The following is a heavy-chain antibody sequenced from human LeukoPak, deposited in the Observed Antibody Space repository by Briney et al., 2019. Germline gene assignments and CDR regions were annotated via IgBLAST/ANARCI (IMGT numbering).Heavy chain of an antibody. CDR2: IYYSGST. J-gene: IGHJ4*02. CDR1: GGSISSYY. V-gene: IGHV4-59*01. Sequence: PSETLSLTCTVSGGSISSYYWSWIRQPPGKGLEWIGYIYYSGSTNYNPSLKSRVTISVDTSKNQFSLRLSSVTAADTAVYYCASSLGYCSGGSCTHPLDYWGQGTLVTVSS. D-gene: IGHD2-15*01. CDR3: ASSLGYCSGGSCTHPLDY.